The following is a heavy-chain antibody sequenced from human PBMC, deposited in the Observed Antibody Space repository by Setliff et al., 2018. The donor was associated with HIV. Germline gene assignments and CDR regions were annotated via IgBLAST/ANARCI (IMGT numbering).Heavy chain of an antibody. CDR2: IYDSGGT. CDR1: GGSISTGGYY. V-gene: IGHV4-31*03. D-gene: IGHD2-21*01. Sequence: PSETLSLTCTVSGGSISTGGYYWSWIRQHPGKGLEWIGYIYDSGGTYYNPSLKSRITMSIDTSKNQFSLKLNSVTAADTAVYFCARASRWGSIPFDYWGQGILVTVSS. J-gene: IGHJ4*02. CDR3: ARASRWGSIPFDY.